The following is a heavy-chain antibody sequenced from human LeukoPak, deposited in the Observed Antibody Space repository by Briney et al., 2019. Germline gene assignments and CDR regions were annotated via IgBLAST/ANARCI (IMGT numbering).Heavy chain of an antibody. Sequence: GGSLRLSCAASGFTFSNYWMHWVRQTPGEGLVCVSLIKGDGSSTTYADSVKGRFTISRDNAKNTVYLEMNSLRPEDTAVYYCARDWAGSAWLTRALEYWGQGILVTVSS. D-gene: IGHD6-19*01. CDR3: ARDWAGSAWLTRALEY. CDR1: GFTFSNYW. V-gene: IGHV3-74*01. CDR2: IKGDGSST. J-gene: IGHJ4*02.